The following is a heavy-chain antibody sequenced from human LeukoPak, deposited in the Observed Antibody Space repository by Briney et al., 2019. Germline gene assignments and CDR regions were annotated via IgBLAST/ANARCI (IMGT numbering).Heavy chain of an antibody. Sequence: GGSLRLSCVASGFTFSNYWMHWVRQPPGKGLVWVSRIYVDGRTTNYADSVTGRFTISRDNSKDTLFLQMHSLRPGDTAVYYCVREDTPATANYWGQGTLVTISS. D-gene: IGHD2-21*02. J-gene: IGHJ4*02. V-gene: IGHV3-74*01. CDR3: VREDTPATANY. CDR1: GFTFSNYW. CDR2: IYVDGRTT.